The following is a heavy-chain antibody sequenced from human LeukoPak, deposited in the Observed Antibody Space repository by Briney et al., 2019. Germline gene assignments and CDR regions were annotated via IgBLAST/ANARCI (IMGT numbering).Heavy chain of an antibody. Sequence: GGSLRLSCAASGFSLSIYDMNWVRQAPGKGLEWVSSISTTSTYIYYRYSVKGRFTISRDNARNSLYLQMNGLRAEDTAVYYCARADCFSSTCYLRSSWFDPWGQGTLVTVSS. J-gene: IGHJ5*02. V-gene: IGHV3-21*01. CDR3: ARADCFSSTCYLRSSWFDP. CDR2: ISTTSTYI. CDR1: GFSLSIYD. D-gene: IGHD2-2*01.